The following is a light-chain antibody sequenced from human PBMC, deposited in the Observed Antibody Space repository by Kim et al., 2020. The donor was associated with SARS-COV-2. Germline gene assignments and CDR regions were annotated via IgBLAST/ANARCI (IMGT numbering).Light chain of an antibody. CDR1: KLGDKY. CDR2: QDD. J-gene: IGLJ2*01. CDR3: QAWDSNTTHVL. Sequence: SYELTQPPSVSVSPGQTASITCSGDKLGDKYTCWYQQKPGQSPVLVIYQDDKRRSGIPERFSGSNSGNTATLTISETQAMDEADYYCQAWDSNTTHVLFGGGTQLTVL. V-gene: IGLV3-1*01.